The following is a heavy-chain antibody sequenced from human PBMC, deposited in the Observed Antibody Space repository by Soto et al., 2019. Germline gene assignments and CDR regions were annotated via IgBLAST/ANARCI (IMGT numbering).Heavy chain of an antibody. D-gene: IGHD1-26*01. CDR2: IWYDGSNK. CDR3: ARAVGPFDY. Sequence: QVQLVESGGGVVQPGRSLRLSCAASGFTFSTYGMHWVRQAPGKGLEWVAVIWYDGSNKDYGDSVKGRFTISRDNSKNTLYLQMNCLRVEDRAVYYWARAVGPFDYWCQGTLVTVSS. J-gene: IGHJ4*02. V-gene: IGHV3-33*01. CDR1: GFTFSTYG.